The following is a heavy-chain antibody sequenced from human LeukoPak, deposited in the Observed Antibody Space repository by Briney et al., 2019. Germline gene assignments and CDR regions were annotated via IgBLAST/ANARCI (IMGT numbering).Heavy chain of an antibody. Sequence: GGSLRLSCAASGFTFSSYAMHWVRQAPGKGLEWVAVISYDGSNKYYADSVKGRFTISRDNSKNTLYLQMNSLRAEDTAVYYCARGMGPRRFSGQTSNWFDPWGQGTLVTVSS. D-gene: IGHD5-12*01. CDR3: ARGMGPRRFSGQTSNWFDP. CDR2: ISYDGSNK. J-gene: IGHJ5*02. V-gene: IGHV3-30-3*01. CDR1: GFTFSSYA.